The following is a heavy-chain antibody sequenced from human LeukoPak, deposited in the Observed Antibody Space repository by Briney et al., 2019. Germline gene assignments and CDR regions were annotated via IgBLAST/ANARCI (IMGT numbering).Heavy chain of an antibody. Sequence: GESLKISCKGSGYSFSNYWIGWVRQMPGKGLEWMGIIYPVDPDTRYSPSFQGQVTISADKSISTAYLQWSSLKASDTAMYYCARRTTTWAFDIWGQGTMVTVSS. CDR2: IYPVDPDT. J-gene: IGHJ3*02. D-gene: IGHD2/OR15-2a*01. V-gene: IGHV5-51*01. CDR3: ARRTTTWAFDI. CDR1: GYSFSNYW.